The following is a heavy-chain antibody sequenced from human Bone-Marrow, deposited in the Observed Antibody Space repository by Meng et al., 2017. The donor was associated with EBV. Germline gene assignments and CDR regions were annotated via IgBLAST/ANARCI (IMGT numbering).Heavy chain of an antibody. CDR1: GFTFSDYY. J-gene: IGHJ4*02. V-gene: IGHV3-11*01. CDR3: ARGRYGYLFDY. Sequence: QVQLVEXXXXXVKPGGXXXLSCAASGFTFSDYYMSWIRQAPGKGLEWVSYISSSGSTIYYADSVKGRFTISRDNAKNSLYLQMNSLRAEDTAVYYCARGRYGYLFDYWGQGTLVTVSS. CDR2: ISSSGSTI. D-gene: IGHD5-18*01.